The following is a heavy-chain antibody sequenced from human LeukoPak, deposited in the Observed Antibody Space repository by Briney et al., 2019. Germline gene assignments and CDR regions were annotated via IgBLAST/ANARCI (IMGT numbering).Heavy chain of an antibody. CDR2: IYHSGST. Sequence: SGTLSLTCTVSGGSISTNMWWSWVRQTPGKGLEWIGEIYHSGSTNYNPPLKSRVTISLDKSKNQFSLKLSSVTAADTAVYCCARDSSIVGTTGAFDIWGQGTMVTVSS. CDR3: ARDSSIVGTTGAFDI. CDR1: GGSISTNMW. V-gene: IGHV4-4*01. D-gene: IGHD1-26*01. J-gene: IGHJ3*02.